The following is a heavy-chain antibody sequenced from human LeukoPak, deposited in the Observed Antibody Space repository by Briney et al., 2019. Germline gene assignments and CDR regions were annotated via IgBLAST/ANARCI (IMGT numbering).Heavy chain of an antibody. V-gene: IGHV3-23*01. CDR2: ISGSGGTT. CDR1: GFTFSSYG. J-gene: IGHJ4*02. D-gene: IGHD3-22*01. CDR3: AKYYDSSGHLDDY. Sequence: GGTLRLSCAASGFTFSSYGMSWVRQAPGKGLEWVSAISGSGGTTYYADSVKGRFTISRDNSKNTLYLQMNSLRAEDTAVYYCAKYYDSSGHLDDYWGQGTLVTVSS.